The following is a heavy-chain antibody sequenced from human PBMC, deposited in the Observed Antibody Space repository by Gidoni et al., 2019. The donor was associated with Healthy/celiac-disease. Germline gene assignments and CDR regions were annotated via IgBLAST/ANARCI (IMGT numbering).Heavy chain of an antibody. CDR3: ARETSGWYKSSWFDP. Sequence: QVQLQESGPGLAKPSQTLSPTCTVSGGSISSGGYYWSWIRQHPGKGLEWIGYIYYSGSTYYNPSLKSRVTISVDTSKNQFSLKLSSVTAADTAVYYCARETSGWYKSSWFDPWGQGTLVTVSS. D-gene: IGHD6-19*01. CDR1: GGSISSGGYY. CDR2: IYYSGST. V-gene: IGHV4-31*03. J-gene: IGHJ5*02.